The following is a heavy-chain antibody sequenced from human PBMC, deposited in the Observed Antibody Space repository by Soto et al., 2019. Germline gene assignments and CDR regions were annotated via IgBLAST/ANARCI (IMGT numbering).Heavy chain of an antibody. CDR2: IYYSGST. CDR1: GGSISSYY. Sequence: SETLSLTCTVSGGSISSYYWSWIRQPPGKGLEWIGYIYYSGSTNYNPSLKSRVTISVDTSKNQFSVKLSSVTAADTAVYYCARGPTVTLITMVRGVINYGMDVWGQGATVTVSS. D-gene: IGHD3-10*01. V-gene: IGHV4-59*01. CDR3: ARGPTVTLITMVRGVINYGMDV. J-gene: IGHJ6*02.